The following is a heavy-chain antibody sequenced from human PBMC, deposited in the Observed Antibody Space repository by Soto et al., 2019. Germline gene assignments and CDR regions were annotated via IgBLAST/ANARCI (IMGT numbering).Heavy chain of an antibody. D-gene: IGHD2-2*01. CDR3: ARLEDILVVPADQLNYGMDV. CDR1: GYSFTSYW. Sequence: PGEALKISCKGSGYSFTSYWIGWVRQMPGKGLEWMGIIYPGDSDTRYSPSFQGQVTIPADKSISTAYLQWSSLKASDTAMYYCARLEDILVVPADQLNYGMDVWGQGTKVTVSS. CDR2: IYPGDSDT. J-gene: IGHJ6*02. V-gene: IGHV5-51*01.